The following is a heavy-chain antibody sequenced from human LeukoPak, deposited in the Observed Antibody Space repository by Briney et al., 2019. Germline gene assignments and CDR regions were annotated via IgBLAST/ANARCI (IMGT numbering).Heavy chain of an antibody. J-gene: IGHJ4*02. D-gene: IGHD3-3*01. CDR3: AKDLEWLSYFDY. CDR2: VSANGGST. CDR1: GFTFGSYA. Sequence: PGGSLRLSCAASGFTFGSYAMSWVRQAPGKGLEWVSSVSANGGSTYYADSVKGRFTISRDNSKNTPYLQMNSLRAEDTAVYYCAKDLEWLSYFDYWGQGTLVTVSS. V-gene: IGHV3-23*01.